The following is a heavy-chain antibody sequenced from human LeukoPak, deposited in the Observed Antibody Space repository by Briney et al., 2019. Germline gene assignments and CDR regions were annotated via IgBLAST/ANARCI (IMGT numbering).Heavy chain of an antibody. V-gene: IGHV4-39*07. J-gene: IGHJ4*02. D-gene: IGHD4-17*01. CDR3: ARVDYGDYVYYFDY. Sequence: SETLSLTCTVSGGSISSSSYYWGWIRQPPGKGLEWIGSIYYSGSPYYNPSLKSRVTISVDTSKNQFSLKLSSVTAADTAVYYCARVDYGDYVYYFDYWGQGTLVTVSS. CDR2: IYYSGSP. CDR1: GGSISSSSYY.